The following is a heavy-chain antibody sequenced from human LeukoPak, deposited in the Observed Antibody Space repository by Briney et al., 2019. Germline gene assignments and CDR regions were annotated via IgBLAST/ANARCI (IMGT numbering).Heavy chain of an antibody. Sequence: GGSLRLSCAASGFTFSDYGIHWVRQAPGKGLEWVAVIWYDGTNKYYGDSVKGRFTISGDNSKNTLYLQMNSLRAEDTAVYYCAEDRGSYSTTADSWGQGTLVTVSS. CDR3: AEDRGSYSTTADS. J-gene: IGHJ5*01. CDR1: GFTFSDYG. D-gene: IGHD1-26*01. V-gene: IGHV3-33*06. CDR2: IWYDGTNK.